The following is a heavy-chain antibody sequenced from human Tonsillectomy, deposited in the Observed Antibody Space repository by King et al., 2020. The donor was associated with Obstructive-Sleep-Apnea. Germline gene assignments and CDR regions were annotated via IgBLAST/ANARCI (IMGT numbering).Heavy chain of an antibody. V-gene: IGHV4-59*01. CDR2: SYYSGAT. CDR1: GGSISSYY. J-gene: IGHJ4*02. D-gene: IGHD3-22*01. Sequence: QLQESGPGLVKPSETLSLTCTVSGGSISSYYWSWIRQPPGKGLEWIGYSYYSGATNYNPSLKSRVTISVDTSKNQFSLKLSSVTAADTAVYYCARDRLGLPIDYWGQGTLVTVSS. CDR3: ARDRLGLPIDY.